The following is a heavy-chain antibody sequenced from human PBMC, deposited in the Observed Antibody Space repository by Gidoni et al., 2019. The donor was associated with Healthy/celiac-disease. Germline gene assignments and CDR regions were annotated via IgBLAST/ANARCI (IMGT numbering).Heavy chain of an antibody. CDR3: ARGSTSYNWFDP. V-gene: IGHV1-2*02. J-gene: IGHJ5*02. D-gene: IGHD2-2*01. Sequence: QVQLVQSGAEVKKPGASVQVSCKASGYTFTGYYMHWVRQAPGQGLEWMGWINPNSGGTNDAQKFQGRVTMTRDTSISTAYMELSRLRSDDTAVYYCARGSTSYNWFDPWGQGTLVTVSS. CDR2: INPNSGGT. CDR1: GYTFTGYY.